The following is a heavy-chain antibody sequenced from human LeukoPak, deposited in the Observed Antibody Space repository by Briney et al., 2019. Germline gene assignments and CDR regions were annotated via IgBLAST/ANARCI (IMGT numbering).Heavy chain of an antibody. CDR3: ARDYGGDFDY. Sequence: GGSLRLSCAASGFSFSSFSMNWVRQAPGKGLEWVSYISSSSSTIYYADSVKGRFTISRDNGKNSLFLHMNSLTSEDTAVYYCARDYGGDFDYWGQGTLVAVSS. V-gene: IGHV3-48*01. J-gene: IGHJ4*02. D-gene: IGHD2-21*01. CDR1: GFSFSSFS. CDR2: ISSSSSTI.